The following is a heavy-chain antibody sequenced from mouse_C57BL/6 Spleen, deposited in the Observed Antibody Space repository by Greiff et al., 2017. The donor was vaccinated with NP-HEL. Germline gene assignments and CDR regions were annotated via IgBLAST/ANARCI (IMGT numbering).Heavy chain of an antibody. J-gene: IGHJ4*01. D-gene: IGHD2-3*01. CDR1: GFSLTSYG. Sequence: VHLVESGPGLVQPSQSLSITCTVSGFSLTSYGVHWVRQSPGKGLEWLGVIWRGGSTDYNAAFMSRLSITKDNSKSQVFFKMNSLQADDTAIYYCAKNTLDGYIYAMDYWGQGTSVTVSS. CDR3: AKNTLDGYIYAMDY. CDR2: IWRGGST. V-gene: IGHV2-5*01.